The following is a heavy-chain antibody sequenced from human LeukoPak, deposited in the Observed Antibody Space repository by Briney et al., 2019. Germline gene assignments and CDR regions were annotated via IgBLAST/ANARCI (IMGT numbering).Heavy chain of an antibody. CDR3: AKCFKAYNYDSGIWALYGMDV. CDR2: ISYDGSNK. V-gene: IGHV3-30*18. Sequence: GGSLRLSCAASGFTFRTYGMHWVRQAPGKGLEWVAVISYDGSNKYYADSVKGRFTISRDNSKNTLYVQMNSLRAEDTAVYYCAKCFKAYNYDSGIWALYGMDVWGQGTTVTVSS. CDR1: GFTFRTYG. J-gene: IGHJ6*02. D-gene: IGHD3-10*01.